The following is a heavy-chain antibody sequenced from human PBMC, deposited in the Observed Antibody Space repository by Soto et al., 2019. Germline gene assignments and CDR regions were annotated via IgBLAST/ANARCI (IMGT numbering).Heavy chain of an antibody. CDR3: ARAGGLGAVAVDY. Sequence: SETLSLTCTVSGVPISTYYWSWIRQPPGKGLEWIGYIYYSGSTNYNPSLKSRVTISINTSKYQVSLQLSSVTAADTAVYYCARAGGLGAVAVDYWGQGTLVTVSS. CDR2: IYYSGST. J-gene: IGHJ4*02. D-gene: IGHD6-19*01. V-gene: IGHV4-59*01. CDR1: GVPISTYY.